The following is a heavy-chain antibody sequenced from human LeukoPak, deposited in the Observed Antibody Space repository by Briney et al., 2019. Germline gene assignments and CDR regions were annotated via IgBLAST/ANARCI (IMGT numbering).Heavy chain of an antibody. CDR2: IYSSGTI. D-gene: IGHD3-16*01. V-gene: IGHV4-59*08. CDR1: SGSISSYY. J-gene: IGHJ3*02. CDR3: ARHPPRGQLGTAFDI. Sequence: SETLSLTCTVSSGSISSYYWSWIRQPPGKGLEWLGYIYSSGTINFTPSLKSRLTMSVDTSKNQFSLKLSSVTAADTAIYYCARHPPRGQLGTAFDIWGQGTMVTVSS.